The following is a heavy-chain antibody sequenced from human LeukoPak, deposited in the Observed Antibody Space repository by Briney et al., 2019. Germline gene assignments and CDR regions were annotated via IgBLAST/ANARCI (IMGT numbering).Heavy chain of an antibody. V-gene: IGHV4-59*01. D-gene: IGHD1-26*01. Sequence: SETLSLTCTVSGFSITSYYWSWIRQPPGKGLEWSGLIHYSGGTTYNPSLKSRVTMSVDTSKNQFSLQLRSVTAADTALCYCARDIREVGATHYFDYWGQGTLVTVTS. CDR1: GFSITSYY. J-gene: IGHJ4*02. CDR2: IHYSGGT. CDR3: ARDIREVGATHYFDY.